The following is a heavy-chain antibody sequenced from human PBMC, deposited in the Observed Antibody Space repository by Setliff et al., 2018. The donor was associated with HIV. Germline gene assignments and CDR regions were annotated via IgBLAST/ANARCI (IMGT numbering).Heavy chain of an antibody. CDR3: SRWPFDY. V-gene: IGHV3-48*01. D-gene: IGHD5-12*01. CDR1: GFTFSSYW. CDR2: ITPGSTTL. J-gene: IGHJ4*02. Sequence: PGGSLRLSCAASGFTFSSYWMTWVRQAPGEGLEWVSYITPGSTTLYYADSVRGRFTISRDDAKGSVFLQMNSLRTEDTAVYFCSRWPFDYWGPGTLVTVSS.